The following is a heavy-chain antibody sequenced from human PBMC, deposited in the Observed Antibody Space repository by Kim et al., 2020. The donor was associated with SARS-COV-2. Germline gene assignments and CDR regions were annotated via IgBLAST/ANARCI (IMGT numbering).Heavy chain of an antibody. J-gene: IGHJ6*03. D-gene: IGHD2-2*01. V-gene: IGHV3-13*01. Sequence: GGSLRLSCAASGFTFSSYDMHWVRQAPGKGLEWVSAIGTAGDTYYPGSVKGRFTISRENAKNSLYLQMNSLRAGDTAVYYCARATHLPSWPYYYYYMDVWGKGTTVTVSS. CDR2: IGTAGDT. CDR3: ARATHLPSWPYYYYYMDV. CDR1: GFTFSSYD.